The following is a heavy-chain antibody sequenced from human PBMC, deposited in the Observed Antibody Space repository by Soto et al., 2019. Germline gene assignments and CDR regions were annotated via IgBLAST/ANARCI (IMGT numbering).Heavy chain of an antibody. J-gene: IGHJ4*02. Sequence: PSETLSLTCAVSGGSISSGGYSWSWIRQPPGKGLEWIGYMYYSGSTNYNPSLKSRVTISVDRSKNQLSLKLSSVTAADTAVYYCARRYGYYFDYWGQGTLVTVSS. CDR3: ARRYGYYFDY. D-gene: IGHD3-9*01. V-gene: IGHV4-30-2*01. CDR1: GGSISSGGYS. CDR2: MYYSGST.